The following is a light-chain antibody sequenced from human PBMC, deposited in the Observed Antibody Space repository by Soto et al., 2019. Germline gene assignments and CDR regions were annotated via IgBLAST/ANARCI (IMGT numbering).Light chain of an antibody. V-gene: IGKV2-28*01. J-gene: IGKJ1*01. CDR2: LGS. Sequence: DIVMTQSPLSLPVTPGEPASISCRSSQSLLHSNGYNYLDWYLQKSGQSPQLLIYLGSTRASGVPDRFNGSGSGIDFTLKIRRVEAEDVGVYYCMQPLHTPWTFGQGTKV. CDR3: MQPLHTPWT. CDR1: QSLLHSNGYNY.